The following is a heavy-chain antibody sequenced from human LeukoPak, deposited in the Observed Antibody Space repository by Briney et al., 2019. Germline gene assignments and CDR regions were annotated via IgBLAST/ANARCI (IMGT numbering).Heavy chain of an antibody. CDR1: GFTVSSNY. CDR2: IYSGGST. V-gene: IGHV3-66*02. CDR3: AATYYDFWSGYPYFDY. J-gene: IGHJ4*02. D-gene: IGHD3-3*01. Sequence: PGGSLRLSCAASGFTVSSNYMSWVRQAPGKGLEWVSVIYSGGSTYYADSVKGRFTISRDNSKNTLYLQMNSLRAEDTAVYYCAATYYDFWSGYPYFDYWGQETLVAVSS.